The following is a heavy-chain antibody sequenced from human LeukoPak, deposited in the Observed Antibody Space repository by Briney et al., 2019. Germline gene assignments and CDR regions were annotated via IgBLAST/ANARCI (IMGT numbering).Heavy chain of an antibody. Sequence: GASVKVSCKASGYTFTSYGISWVRQAPGQGLERMGGIIPIFGTANYAQKFQGRVTITADESTSTAYMELSSLRSEDTAVYYCARDGLESWYGYNWFDPWGQGTLVTVSS. J-gene: IGHJ5*02. D-gene: IGHD6-13*01. CDR1: GYTFTSYG. CDR3: ARDGLESWYGYNWFDP. CDR2: IIPIFGTA. V-gene: IGHV1-69*13.